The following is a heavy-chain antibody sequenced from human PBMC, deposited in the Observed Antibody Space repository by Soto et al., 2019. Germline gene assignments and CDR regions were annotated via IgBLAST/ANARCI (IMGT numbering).Heavy chain of an antibody. J-gene: IGHJ5*02. CDR2: IYYSGST. V-gene: IGHV4-39*01. D-gene: IGHD6-13*01. CDR1: GGSISSSSYY. CDR3: ARHIIAAGTTTIGPDWFDP. Sequence: PSDTLSLTCTVSGGSISSSSYYWGWIRQPPGKGLEWIGSIYYSGSTYYNPSLKSRVTISVDTSKNQFSLKLSFVTAADTAVYYCARHIIAAGTTTIGPDWFDPWGQGTLVTVSS.